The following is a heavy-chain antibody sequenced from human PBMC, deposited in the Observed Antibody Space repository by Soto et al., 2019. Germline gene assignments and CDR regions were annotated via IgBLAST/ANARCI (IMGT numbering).Heavy chain of an antibody. J-gene: IGHJ4*02. CDR2: ITGTSAFT. D-gene: IGHD3-16*01. CDR3: ERDNLAFQGAFDL. CDR1: GCVFSDFE. V-gene: IGHV3-21*01. Sequence: XEFLRLSSAASGCVFSDFEVNWVRQAPGGGLEWLSSITGTSAFTEYAESIEGRFTISRDNPNKLLFLHMDNLRPEDTAVYYCERDNLAFQGAFDLWGQGTLVTVSS.